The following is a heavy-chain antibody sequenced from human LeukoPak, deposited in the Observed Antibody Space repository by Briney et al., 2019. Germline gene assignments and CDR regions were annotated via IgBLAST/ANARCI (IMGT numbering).Heavy chain of an antibody. J-gene: IGHJ5*02. CDR2: ISSGGST. Sequence: GGSLRLSCAASGFTFSSYAMSWVRQAPGKGLEWVSAISSGGSTYHADSVKGRFTISRDNSKNTLYLQMNSLRVEDTAVYYCAKRKDGYSLDPWGQGTLVTVSS. D-gene: IGHD5-24*01. CDR3: AKRKDGYSLDP. V-gene: IGHV3-23*01. CDR1: GFTFSSYA.